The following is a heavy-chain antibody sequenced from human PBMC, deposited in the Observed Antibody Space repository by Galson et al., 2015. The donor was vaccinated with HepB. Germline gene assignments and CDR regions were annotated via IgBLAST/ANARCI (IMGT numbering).Heavy chain of an antibody. Sequence: SLRLSCAASGFTFSSYWMSWVRQAPGKGLEWVANIKQDGSEKYYVDSVKGRFTISRDNAKNSLYLQMNSLRAEDTAVYYCARDPPYGSGSVQGDYWGQGTLVTVSS. J-gene: IGHJ4*02. V-gene: IGHV3-7*05. CDR3: ARDPPYGSGSVQGDY. D-gene: IGHD3-10*01. CDR1: GFTFSSYW. CDR2: IKQDGSEK.